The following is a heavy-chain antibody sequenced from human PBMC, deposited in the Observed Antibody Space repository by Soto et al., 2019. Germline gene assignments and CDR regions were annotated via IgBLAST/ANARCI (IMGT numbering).Heavy chain of an antibody. D-gene: IGHD3-10*01. V-gene: IGHV3-9*01. Sequence: EVQLVESGGGLVQPGRSLRLSCAASGFTFDDYAMHWVRQAPGKGLEWVSGISWNSGSIGYADSVKGRFTISRDNAKNSLYLQMNSLRAEDTALYYCAKDRNPDTDYYGSGSYLPYYYYYMDVWGKGTTVTVSS. J-gene: IGHJ6*03. CDR2: ISWNSGSI. CDR3: AKDRNPDTDYYGSGSYLPYYYYYMDV. CDR1: GFTFDDYA.